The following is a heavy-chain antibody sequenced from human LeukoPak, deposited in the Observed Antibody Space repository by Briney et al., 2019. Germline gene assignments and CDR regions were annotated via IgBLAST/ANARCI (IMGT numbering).Heavy chain of an antibody. CDR1: GFTFSSYW. V-gene: IGHV3-7*01. Sequence: GGSLRLSCAASGFTFSSYWMSWVRQAPGKGLEWVANIKQDGSEKYYADSVKGRFTISRDNSKNTLYLQMNSLRAEDTAVYYCAKQYSSSWPYFDYWGQGTLVTVSS. J-gene: IGHJ4*02. CDR2: IKQDGSEK. D-gene: IGHD6-13*01. CDR3: AKQYSSSWPYFDY.